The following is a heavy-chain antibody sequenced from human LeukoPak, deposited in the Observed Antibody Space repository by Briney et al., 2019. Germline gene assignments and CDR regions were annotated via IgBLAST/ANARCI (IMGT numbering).Heavy chain of an antibody. CDR2: ISYDGSNK. CDR3: AKVRGIRVKTGYFDY. Sequence: GRSLRLSCAASGFTFSSYAMHWVRQAPGKGLEWVALISYDGSNKYYADSVKGRFAISRDNSKNTLYLQMNSLRAEDTAVYYCAKVRGIRVKTGYFDYWGQGTLVTVSS. CDR1: GFTFSSYA. V-gene: IGHV3-30*09. J-gene: IGHJ4*02. D-gene: IGHD1-14*01.